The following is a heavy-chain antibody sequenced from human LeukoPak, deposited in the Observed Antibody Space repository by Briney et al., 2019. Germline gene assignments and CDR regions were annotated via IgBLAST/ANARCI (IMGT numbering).Heavy chain of an antibody. V-gene: IGHV3-23*01. J-gene: IGHJ6*02. CDR3: AKPSVVGVFYYYGRDV. CDR2: ISGSGGST. D-gene: IGHD6-19*01. Sequence: GGSLRLLCAASGFTFSSYAMSWVRQAPGKGLEWVSAISGSGGSTYYEASVKGRFTISRVNSKNTLYLQMNSLRAEDTAVYYCAKPSVVGVFYYYGRDVWGQGATGTLSS. CDR1: GFTFSSYA.